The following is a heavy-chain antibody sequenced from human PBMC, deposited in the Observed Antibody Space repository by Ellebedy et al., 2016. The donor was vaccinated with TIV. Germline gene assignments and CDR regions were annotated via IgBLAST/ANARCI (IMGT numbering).Heavy chain of an antibody. Sequence: GGSLRLSXAASGFTFSDYNMNWVRQAPGKGLEWVSAISATADRTYYADSVKGRFTISRDNSENTVYLQMNSLRADDTAVYHCAKEIHDILTGTDYWGQGILVTVSS. CDR2: ISATADRT. D-gene: IGHD3-9*01. V-gene: IGHV3-23*01. CDR1: GFTFSDYN. CDR3: AKEIHDILTGTDY. J-gene: IGHJ4*02.